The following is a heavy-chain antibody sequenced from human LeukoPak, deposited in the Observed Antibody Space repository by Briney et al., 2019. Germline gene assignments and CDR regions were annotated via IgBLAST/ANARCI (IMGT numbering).Heavy chain of an antibody. CDR1: GFTVSSNY. CDR3: TKDVGVAVTGSFDL. CDR2: FSWNGGSI. J-gene: IGHJ2*01. D-gene: IGHD6-19*01. Sequence: PGGSLRLSCAASGFTVSSNYMSWVRQAPGKGLEWVSGFSWNGGSIGYADSVKSRFTISRDNAKNSLYLQMNSLRAEDTAFYYCTKDVGVAVTGSFDLWGRGTLVTVSS. V-gene: IGHV3-9*01.